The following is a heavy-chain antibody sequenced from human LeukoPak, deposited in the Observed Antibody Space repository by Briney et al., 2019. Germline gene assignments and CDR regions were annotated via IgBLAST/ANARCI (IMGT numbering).Heavy chain of an antibody. CDR1: GGSFSGYY. D-gene: IGHD2-15*01. V-gene: IGHV4-34*01. Sequence: SSETLSLTCAVYGGSFSGYYWSWIRQPPGKGLEWIGEINHSGSTNYNPSLKSRVTISVDTSKNQFSLKLSSVTAADTAVYYCARKTLGYCSGGGSCYHGTFDYWGQGTLVTVSS. CDR2: INHSGST. J-gene: IGHJ4*02. CDR3: ARKTLGYCSGGGSCYHGTFDY.